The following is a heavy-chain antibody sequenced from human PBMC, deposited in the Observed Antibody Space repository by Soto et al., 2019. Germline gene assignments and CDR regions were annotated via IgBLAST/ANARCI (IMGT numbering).Heavy chain of an antibody. CDR3: ATITVVRGVTYDAFDF. D-gene: IGHD3-10*01. Sequence: QVQLVESGGGVVQPGRSLRLSCADSGFTFSAYAMHWVRQAPGKGLEWVAVISYDGTNNYYADSVKGRFTISRDNSKNTLFLQMNSLRSEDTAVYSCATITVVRGVTYDAFDFWGQGTMVTVSS. CDR1: GFTFSAYA. V-gene: IGHV3-30-3*01. J-gene: IGHJ3*01. CDR2: ISYDGTNN.